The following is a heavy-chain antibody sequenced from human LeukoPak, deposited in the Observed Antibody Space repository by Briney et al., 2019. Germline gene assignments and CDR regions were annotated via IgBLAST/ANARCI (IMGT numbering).Heavy chain of an antibody. D-gene: IGHD3-3*01. J-gene: IGHJ4*02. CDR2: IKSKTDGGTT. V-gene: IGHV3-15*01. Sequence: PGGSLRLSCAASGFTFSNAWMSWVRQAPGKGLEWVGRIKSKTDGGTTDYAAPVKGRFTISRDDSKNTLYLQMNSLKTEDTAVYYCTTYYDFWSGYYSPYYFDYWGQGTLVTVPS. CDR1: GFTFSNAW. CDR3: TTYYDFWSGYYSPYYFDY.